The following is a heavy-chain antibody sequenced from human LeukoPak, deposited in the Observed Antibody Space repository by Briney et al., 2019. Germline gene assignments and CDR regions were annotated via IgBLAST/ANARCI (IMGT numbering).Heavy chain of an antibody. CDR2: ISAYNGNT. CDR3: AREGDTYYYDNSGYLDY. J-gene: IGHJ4*02. D-gene: IGHD3-22*01. V-gene: IGHV1-18*01. Sequence: ASVKVSCKASGYTFTSYGISWVRQAPGQGLEWMGWISAYNGNTKYGQKLQGRVTMTTDTSTSTAYMELRSLRSDDTAVYYCAREGDTYYYDNSGYLDYWGQGTLVTVSS. CDR1: GYTFTSYG.